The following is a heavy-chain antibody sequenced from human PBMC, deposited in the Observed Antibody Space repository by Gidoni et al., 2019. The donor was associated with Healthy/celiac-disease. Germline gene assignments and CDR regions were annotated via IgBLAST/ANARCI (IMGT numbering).Heavy chain of an antibody. V-gene: IGHV3-9*01. CDR2: ISWNSGSI. CDR3: AKEEMATIIL. J-gene: IGHJ4*02. CDR1: GFTFDDYD. Sequence: EVQLVESGGGLVQPGRSLRLSCAASGFTFDDYDMHWVRQVPGKGLEWVSGISWNSGSIGYADSVKGRFTISRDNAKNSLYLQMNSLRAEDTALYYCAKEEMATIILWGQGTLVTVSS. D-gene: IGHD5-12*01.